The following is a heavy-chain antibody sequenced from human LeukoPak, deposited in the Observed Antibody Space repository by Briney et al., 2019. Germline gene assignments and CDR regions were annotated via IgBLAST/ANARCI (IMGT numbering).Heavy chain of an antibody. CDR1: GGSFSGYY. V-gene: IGHV4-34*01. CDR3: ARGARGCSYG. D-gene: IGHD5-18*01. Sequence: SETLSLTCAVYGGSFSGYYWSWIRQPPGKGLEWIGEINHSGSTNYNPSLKSRVTISVDTSKNQFSLKLSSVTAADTAVYYCARGARGCSYGWGQGTLVTVSS. J-gene: IGHJ4*02. CDR2: INHSGST.